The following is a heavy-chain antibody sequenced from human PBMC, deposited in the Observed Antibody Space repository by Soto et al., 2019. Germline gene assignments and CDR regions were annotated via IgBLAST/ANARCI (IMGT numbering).Heavy chain of an antibody. D-gene: IGHD3-22*01. CDR3: GRDKFSDSSGYDLLDY. J-gene: IGHJ4*02. CDR1: GFTFSSYS. CDR2: ISSSSSTI. V-gene: IGHV3-48*01. Sequence: EVQLAASGGGLVQPGGSLRLSCAASGFTFSSYSINWVRQAPGKGLEWASYISSSSSTIYYADSVKGRFTISRDNGKNSLYLQMNSLRGEDTAVYDGGRDKFSDSSGYDLLDYGGQGTLVTGSA.